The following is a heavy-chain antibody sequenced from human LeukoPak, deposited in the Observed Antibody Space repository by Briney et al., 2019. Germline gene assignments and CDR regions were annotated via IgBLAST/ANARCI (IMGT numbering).Heavy chain of an antibody. Sequence: SETLSLTCAVSGGSISSNNWWGWVRQPPGKGLEWLGEIYHSGSTNYNPSLKSRVTISVDTSKNQFSLKLSSVTAADTAVYYCARGEGRYSSSSYYYYYYMDVWGKGTTVTVSS. CDR1: GGSISSNNW. D-gene: IGHD6-6*01. CDR3: ARGEGRYSSSSYYYYYYMDV. V-gene: IGHV4-4*02. J-gene: IGHJ6*03. CDR2: IYHSGST.